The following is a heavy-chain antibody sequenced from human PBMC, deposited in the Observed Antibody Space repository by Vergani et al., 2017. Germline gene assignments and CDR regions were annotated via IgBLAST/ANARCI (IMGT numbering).Heavy chain of an antibody. D-gene: IGHD1-1*01. CDR3: ATKICGTPGCQIGYFRE. CDR1: GFTSSYYG. V-gene: IGHV3-30*03. Sequence: QVHLVESGGVVVQPGRSLRLSCVVSGFTSSYYGMHWVRQAPGKGLEWVAVISYDGTQKYYADSVKGRFTISRDNSKSTLYLQMNSLRTEDTAVYYCATKICGTPGCQIGYFREWGQGTLVTVSS. CDR2: ISYDGTQK. J-gene: IGHJ1*01.